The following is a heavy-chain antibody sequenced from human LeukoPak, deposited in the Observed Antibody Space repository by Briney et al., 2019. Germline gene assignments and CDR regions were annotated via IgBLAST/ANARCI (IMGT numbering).Heavy chain of an antibody. CDR3: ARDVTYYDFWSGYLDY. Sequence: GGSLRLSCAASGFTFSSYSMNWVRQAPGKGLEWVSSISSSSSYIYYADSVKGRFTISRDNAKNSLYLQMNSLRAEDTAVYYCARDVTYYDFWSGYLDYWGQGTLVTVSS. J-gene: IGHJ4*02. CDR1: GFTFSSYS. D-gene: IGHD3-3*01. V-gene: IGHV3-21*01. CDR2: ISSSSSYI.